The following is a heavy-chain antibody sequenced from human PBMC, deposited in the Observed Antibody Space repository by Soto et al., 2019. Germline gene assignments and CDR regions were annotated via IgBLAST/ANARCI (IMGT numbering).Heavy chain of an antibody. V-gene: IGHV4-34*01. CDR2: INHLGSI. CDR3: ARGGISHWAYFYYMDV. CDR1: GGSLSASF. Sequence: QVQYQQWGAGLLKPSETLSLTCVAPGGSLSASFWSWIRQPPGMPLEWIGEINHLGSINYNPSLKSRVTMSVDTSKNQFSLTLNSVTAADTATYYCARGGISHWAYFYYMDVWDRGTTVTVSS. J-gene: IGHJ6*03. D-gene: IGHD2-21*01.